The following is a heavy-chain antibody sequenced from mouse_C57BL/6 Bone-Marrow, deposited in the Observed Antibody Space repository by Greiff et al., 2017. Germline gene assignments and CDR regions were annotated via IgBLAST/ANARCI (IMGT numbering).Heavy chain of an antibody. Sequence: EVQGVESGGGLVQPGGSLKLSCAASGFTFSDYYMYWVRQTPEKRLEWVAYISNGGGSTYYPDTVKGRFTISRDNAKNTLYLQMSRLKSEDTAMYYCAGEGYYVSAYWGQGTLVTVSA. D-gene: IGHD2-3*01. CDR2: ISNGGGST. V-gene: IGHV5-12*01. CDR3: AGEGYYVSAY. CDR1: GFTFSDYY. J-gene: IGHJ3*01.